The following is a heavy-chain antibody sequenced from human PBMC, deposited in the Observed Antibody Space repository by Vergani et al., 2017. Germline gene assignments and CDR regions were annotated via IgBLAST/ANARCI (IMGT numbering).Heavy chain of an antibody. J-gene: IGHJ4*02. CDR2: ISGSGGSV. V-gene: IGHV3-23*01. CDR3: AKFDGFFYDVTGSSSFDH. CDR1: GFTFNNYA. D-gene: IGHD3-16*01. Sequence: EVQLLESGGGLVQPGGSLRLSCAVSGFTFNNYAMNWVRQAPGKGLEWVSAISGSGGSVHYADSVKGRFTISRDNSKNTLYLQMSSLRAEDTAMYYCAKFDGFFYDVTGSSSFDHWGQGTLVTVSS.